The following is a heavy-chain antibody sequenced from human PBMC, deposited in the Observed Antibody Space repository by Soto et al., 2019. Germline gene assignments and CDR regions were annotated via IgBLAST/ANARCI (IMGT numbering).Heavy chain of an antibody. J-gene: IGHJ4*02. CDR3: ARGISGYYDSSGYYYCFDY. CDR2: IYHSGST. D-gene: IGHD3-22*01. Sequence: QVQLQESGPGLVKPSGTLSLTCAVSGGSISSSNWWSWVRQPPGKGLEWIGEIYHSGSTNYNPSLKSRVTISVDKSKNQFSLKLSSVTAADTAVYYCARGISGYYDSSGYYYCFDYWGQGTLVTVSS. V-gene: IGHV4-4*02. CDR1: GGSISSSNW.